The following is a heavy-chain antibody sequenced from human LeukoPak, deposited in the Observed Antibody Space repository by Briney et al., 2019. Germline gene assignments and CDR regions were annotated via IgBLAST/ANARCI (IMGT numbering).Heavy chain of an antibody. CDR2: ISSSSSYI. V-gene: IGHV3-21*01. CDR3: ARDGVVVAPAADYYYYMDV. J-gene: IGHJ6*03. Sequence: GGSLRLSCAASGFTFSSYSMNWVRQAPGKGLEWVSSISSSSSYIYYADSVKGRFTISRDNSKNTLYLQMNSLRIEDTAMFYCARDGVVVAPAADYYYYMDVWGKGTTVTVSS. D-gene: IGHD2-2*01. CDR1: GFTFSSYS.